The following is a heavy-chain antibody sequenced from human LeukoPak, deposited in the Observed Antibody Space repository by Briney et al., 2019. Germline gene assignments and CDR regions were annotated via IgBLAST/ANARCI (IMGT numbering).Heavy chain of an antibody. CDR3: ARDPGRIAVVVWKPKYYFDY. CDR2: INPNSGGT. J-gene: IGHJ4*02. D-gene: IGHD6-19*01. V-gene: IGHV1-2*02. CDR1: GYTFTGYY. Sequence: ASVKVSCKASGYTFTGYYMHWVRQAPGQGLEWMGWINPNSGGTNYAQKFQGRVTMTRDTSISTAYMELSRLRSDDTAVYYCARDPGRIAVVVWKPKYYFDYWGQGTLVTVSS.